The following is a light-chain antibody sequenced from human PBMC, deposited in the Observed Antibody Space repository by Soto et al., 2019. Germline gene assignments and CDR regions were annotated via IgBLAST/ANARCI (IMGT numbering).Light chain of an antibody. V-gene: IGKV1-13*02. CDR1: QGISSA. CDR3: QQFHSYPIT. CDR2: DAS. J-gene: IGKJ5*01. Sequence: AIQLTQSPSSLSASVGDRVTITCRASQGISSALAWYQQKPGKAPNLLIYDASSLESGVPSRFSGSGSGTDFILTISSLQPEDFATYCSQQFHSYPITFGQGTRLEIK.